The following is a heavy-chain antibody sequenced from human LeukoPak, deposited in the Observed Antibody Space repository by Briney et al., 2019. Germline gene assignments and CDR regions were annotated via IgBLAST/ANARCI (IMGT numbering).Heavy chain of an antibody. V-gene: IGHV3-11*01. CDR2: ISSSGSTI. J-gene: IGHJ3*02. CDR1: GFTFSDYY. D-gene: IGHD3-9*01. Sequence: GGSLRLSCAASGFTFSDYYMSWIRQAPGKGLEWVSYISSSGSTIYYADSVKGRFTISRDNAKNSLYLQMNSLRAEDMAVYYCARAKGAAYYDILTGHEANAFDIWGQGTMVTVSS. CDR3: ARAKGAAYYDILTGHEANAFDI.